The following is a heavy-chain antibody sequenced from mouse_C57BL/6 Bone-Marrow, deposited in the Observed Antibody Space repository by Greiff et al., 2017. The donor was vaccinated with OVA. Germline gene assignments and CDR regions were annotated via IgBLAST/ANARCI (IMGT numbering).Heavy chain of an antibody. CDR3: ARWGDGYYRGCFDY. Sequence: QVQLQQSGAELVRPGTSVKMSCKASGYTFTNYWIGWAKQRPGHGLEWIGDIYPGGGYTNYNEKFKGKATLTADKSSSTAYMQFRSLTSEDSAIYYCARWGDGYYRGCFDYWGQGTTLTVSS. V-gene: IGHV1-63*01. J-gene: IGHJ2*01. CDR2: IYPGGGYT. CDR1: GYTFTNYW. D-gene: IGHD2-3*01.